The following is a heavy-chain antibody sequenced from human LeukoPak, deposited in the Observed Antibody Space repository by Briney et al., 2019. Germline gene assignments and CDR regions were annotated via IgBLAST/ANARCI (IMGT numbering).Heavy chain of an antibody. Sequence: SETLSLTCTVSGGSISSYYWSWIRQPPGKGLEWIGYIYTSGSTNYNPSLKSRVTISVDTSKNQFSLKLSSETAADTAVYYCARLTYCRSTSCPEQGWFDPWGQGTLVTVCS. CDR3: ARLTYCRSTSCPEQGWFDP. V-gene: IGHV4-4*09. CDR1: GGSISSYY. CDR2: IYTSGST. D-gene: IGHD2-2*01. J-gene: IGHJ5*02.